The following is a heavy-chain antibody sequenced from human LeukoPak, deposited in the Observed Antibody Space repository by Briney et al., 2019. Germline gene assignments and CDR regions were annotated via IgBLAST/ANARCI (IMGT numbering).Heavy chain of an antibody. D-gene: IGHD3-22*01. J-gene: IGHJ6*03. CDR1: GFTFGDYA. CDR2: IRSNAYGGTT. CDR3: SNYYDSSGYYAYYYYYMDV. Sequence: PGGSLRLSCTASGFTFGDYAMSWVRQAPGKGLEWVGFIRSNAYGGTTEYAASVKGRFTISRDDSKSIAYLQMNSLKTEDTAVYYCSNYYDSSGYYAYYYYYMDVWGKGTTVTVSS. V-gene: IGHV3-49*04.